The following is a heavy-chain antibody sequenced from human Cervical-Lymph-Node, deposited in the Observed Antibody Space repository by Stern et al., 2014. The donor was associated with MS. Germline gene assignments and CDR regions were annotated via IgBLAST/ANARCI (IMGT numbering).Heavy chain of an antibody. CDR3: ARGYSSGWYAGSDY. V-gene: IGHV3-11*06. CDR2: ISGSTSYT. Sequence: VQLLESGGGLVKPGGSLRLSCEASGFSFSDYYMSWIRQAPGKGLEWVTYISGSTSYTKYADSVKGRFTISRDNTKNSLYLQMNSLSAEDTAVYYCARGYSSGWYAGSDYWGQGSLVTVSS. J-gene: IGHJ4*02. D-gene: IGHD6-19*01. CDR1: GFSFSDYY.